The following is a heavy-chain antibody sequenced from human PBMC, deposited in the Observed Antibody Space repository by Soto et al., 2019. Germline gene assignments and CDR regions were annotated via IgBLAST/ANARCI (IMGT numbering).Heavy chain of an antibody. CDR1: GFTFSSYG. V-gene: IGHV3-33*01. Sequence: ESGGGVVQPGRSLRLSCAASGFTFSSYGMHWVRQAPGKGLEWVAVIWYDGSNKYYADSVKGRFTISRDNSKNTLYLQMNSLRAEDTAVYYCASVFYGSSDDDAFDIWGQGTMVTVSS. J-gene: IGHJ3*02. CDR3: ASVFYGSSDDDAFDI. D-gene: IGHD6-6*01. CDR2: IWYDGSNK.